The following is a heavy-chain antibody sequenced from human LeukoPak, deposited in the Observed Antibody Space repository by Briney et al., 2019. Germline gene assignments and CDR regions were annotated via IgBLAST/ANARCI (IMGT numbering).Heavy chain of an antibody. CDR3: ARDRPSGGSNWFDP. CDR2: IYYSGST. V-gene: IGHV4-59*06. D-gene: IGHD3-10*01. CDR1: GGSISGYY. Sequence: SETLSLTCTVSGGSISGYYWGCFRQPAGKGLEWIGYIYYSGSTYYNPSLKSRVTISVDTSKNQFSLKLCSVTAADTAVYYCARDRPSGGSNWFDPWGQGTLVTVSS. J-gene: IGHJ5*02.